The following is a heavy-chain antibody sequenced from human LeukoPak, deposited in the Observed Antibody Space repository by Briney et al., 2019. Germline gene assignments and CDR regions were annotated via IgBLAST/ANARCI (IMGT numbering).Heavy chain of an antibody. D-gene: IGHD3-9*01. Sequence: WGSLRLSCAASGFTFSSYAMHWVRQAPGKGMEWVAVISYDGSNKYYADSVKGRFTISRDNSKNTLYLQMNSLRAEDTAVYYCGRARVVYDILPSSFDYWGQGTLVTVSS. CDR2: ISYDGSNK. J-gene: IGHJ4*02. V-gene: IGHV3-30*04. CDR3: GRARVVYDILPSSFDY. CDR1: GFTFSSYA.